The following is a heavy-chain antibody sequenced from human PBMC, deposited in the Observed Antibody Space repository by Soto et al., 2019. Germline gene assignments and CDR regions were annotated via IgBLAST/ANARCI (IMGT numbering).Heavy chain of an antibody. J-gene: IGHJ4*02. CDR2: INHSGST. CDR3: ARVNYGDPDY. D-gene: IGHD4-17*01. CDR1: GGSISTANW. V-gene: IGHV4-4*02. Sequence: PSETLSLTCTVSGGSISTANWWSWVRQPPGRGLEWIGEINHSGSTNYNPSLKSRVTISVDTSKNQFSLNLNSVTAADTAVYFCARVNYGDPDYWGQGTLVTVSS.